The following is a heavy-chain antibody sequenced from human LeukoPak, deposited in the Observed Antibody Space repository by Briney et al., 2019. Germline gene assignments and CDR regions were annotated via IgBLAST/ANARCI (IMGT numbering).Heavy chain of an antibody. CDR2: ISGRSDST. V-gene: IGHV3-23*01. CDR3: ASSSWKRWYFDY. J-gene: IGHJ4*02. Sequence: GGSLRLSCVASGFIFSSYGMSWVRQAPGKRLEWLSAISGRSDSTYYADSVKGRFTISRDNSKNTLYLQMNSLRAEDTAVYYCASSSWKRWYFDYWGQGTLVTVSS. D-gene: IGHD2-2*01. CDR1: GFIFSSYG.